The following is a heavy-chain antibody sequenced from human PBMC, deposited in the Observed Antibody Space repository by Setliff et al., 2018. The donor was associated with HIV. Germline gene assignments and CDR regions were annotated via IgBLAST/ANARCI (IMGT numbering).Heavy chain of an antibody. CDR2: ISPSGIST. V-gene: IGHV1-46*01. CDR3: STGWGLYDNRHTAAGYLQH. CDR1: GYTFTRYY. D-gene: IGHD3-22*01. Sequence: ASVKVSCKASGYTFTRYYMHWVRQAPGQGLEWMGMISPSGISTSYAQKFQDRVTMTEDTSSDTAYMEMSGLTSEDTAVYFCSTGWGLYDNRHTAAGYLQHWGQGTLVTVSS. J-gene: IGHJ1*01.